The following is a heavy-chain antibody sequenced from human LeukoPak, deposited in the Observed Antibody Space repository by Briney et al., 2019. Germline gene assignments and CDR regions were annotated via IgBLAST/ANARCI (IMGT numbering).Heavy chain of an antibody. J-gene: IGHJ3*02. CDR3: ARGGLGSGSDI. D-gene: IGHD3-10*01. V-gene: IGHV1-18*04. Sequence: GASVKVSCKASGYTFTDYYMHWVQQAPGQGLEWMGWISAYNGNTNYAQKLQGRVTMTTDTSTSTAYMELRSLRSDDTAVYYCARGGLGSGSDIWGQGTMVTVSS. CDR1: GYTFTDYY. CDR2: ISAYNGNT.